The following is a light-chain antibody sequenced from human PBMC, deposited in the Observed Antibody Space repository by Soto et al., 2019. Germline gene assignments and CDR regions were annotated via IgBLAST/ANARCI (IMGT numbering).Light chain of an antibody. CDR1: QSISNW. CDR2: KAS. V-gene: IGKV1-5*03. CDR3: QQYNSVSLLT. J-gene: IGKJ4*01. Sequence: DIQMTQSPSTLSASVGDRVTITFRASQSISNWLAWYQQKPGKAPKLLIYKASNLESGVPSRFSGSASGTEFTLTISSLQPDDFATYYCQQYNSVSLLTFGGGTKVDIK.